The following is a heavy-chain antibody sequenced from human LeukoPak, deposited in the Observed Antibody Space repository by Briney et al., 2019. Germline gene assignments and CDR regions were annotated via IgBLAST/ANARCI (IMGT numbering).Heavy chain of an antibody. CDR3: ARDYDSRGYSSY. CDR2: IYYSGSI. J-gene: IGHJ4*02. D-gene: IGHD3-22*01. CDR1: GYSISSGYY. V-gene: IGHV4-38-2*02. Sequence: SETLSLTCTFSGYSISSGYYWGWIRQPPGKGLEWIGSIYYSGSIYYNPSLKSRVTISVDTSKNQFSLKLSSVTAADTAVYYCARDYDSRGYSSYWGQGTLVTVSS.